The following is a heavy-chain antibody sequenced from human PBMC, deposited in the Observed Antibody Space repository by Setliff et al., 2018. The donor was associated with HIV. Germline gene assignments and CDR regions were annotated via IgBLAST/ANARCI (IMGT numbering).Heavy chain of an antibody. CDR1: GGSISSDSYY. V-gene: IGHV4-39*07. CDR3: ARNRVPSSL. Sequence: SETLSLTCTVSGGSISSDSYYWGWIRQPPGKGLEWIGSIYYSGSTNYNPSLMSRVTISLDTPKNQFSLKLNSVIAADTAVYYCARNRVPSSLWGQGTLVTVSS. D-gene: IGHD3-10*01. J-gene: IGHJ4*02. CDR2: IYYSGST.